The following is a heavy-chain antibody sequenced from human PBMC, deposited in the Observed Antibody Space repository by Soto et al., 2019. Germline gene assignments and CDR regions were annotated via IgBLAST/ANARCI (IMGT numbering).Heavy chain of an antibody. CDR3: ARVSHYYYDSSGYYSYYFDY. J-gene: IGHJ4*02. Sequence: SETLSLTCTVSGGPISSYYWSWIRQPPGKGLEWIGYIYHSGSTYYNPSLKSRVTISVDRSKNQFSLKLSSVTATDTAVYYCARVSHYYYDSSGYYSYYFDYWGQGTLVTVSS. CDR2: IYHSGST. CDR1: GGPISSYY. D-gene: IGHD3-22*01. V-gene: IGHV4-59*12.